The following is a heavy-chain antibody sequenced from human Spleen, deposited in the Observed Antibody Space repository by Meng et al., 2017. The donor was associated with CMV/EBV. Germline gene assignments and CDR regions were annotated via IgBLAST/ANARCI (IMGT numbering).Heavy chain of an antibody. CDR3: VKDYGGNSDCFDY. Sequence: GGSLRLSCAASGFSLSDYYMSWIRQAPGKGLEWVSYISISGSSTQYADSVKGRFTISRDIAKNSLYLQMNSLRAEDTAVYYCVKDYGGNSDCFDYWGQGTLVTVSS. V-gene: IGHV3-11*04. J-gene: IGHJ4*02. CDR1: GFSLSDYY. CDR2: ISISGSST. D-gene: IGHD4-23*01.